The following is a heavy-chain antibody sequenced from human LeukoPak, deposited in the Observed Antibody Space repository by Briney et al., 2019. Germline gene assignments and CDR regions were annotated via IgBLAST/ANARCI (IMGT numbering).Heavy chain of an antibody. V-gene: IGHV4-59*01. CDR2: IYYSGST. Sequence: PSETLSLTCTVSGGSISSYYWSWIRQPPGQGLKWIVNIYYSGSTNYNPSLKSRVTISVDTSKNQFSLKLSSVTAADTAVYYCAGDVILTGYDYGMDVWGQGTTVTVSS. D-gene: IGHD3-9*01. CDR1: GGSISSYY. J-gene: IGHJ6*02. CDR3: AGDVILTGYDYGMDV.